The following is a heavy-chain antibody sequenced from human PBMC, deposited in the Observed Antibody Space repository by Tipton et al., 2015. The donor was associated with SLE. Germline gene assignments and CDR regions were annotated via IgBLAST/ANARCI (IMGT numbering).Heavy chain of an antibody. V-gene: IGHV4-34*01. CDR2: INHSGST. CDR1: GGSFSGYY. D-gene: IGHD4-17*01. J-gene: IGHJ6*03. Sequence: LRLSCAVYGGSFSGYYWSWIRQPPGKGLEWIGKINHSGSTNYNPSLKSRVTMSVDTSKSQFSLKLSSVTAEDTAVYYCARGGLTYGYYYYMDVWGKGTTVTVSS. CDR3: ARGGLTYGYYYYMDV.